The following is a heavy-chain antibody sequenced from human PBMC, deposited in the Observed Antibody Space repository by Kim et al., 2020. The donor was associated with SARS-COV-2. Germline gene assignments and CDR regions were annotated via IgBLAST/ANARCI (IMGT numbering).Heavy chain of an antibody. J-gene: IGHJ1*01. V-gene: IGHV3-15*01. CDR3: TTDEPFRYCSSTSCYIQH. D-gene: IGHD2-2*02. Sequence: KGRFTISRDDSKNTLYLQMNSLKTEDTAVYYCTTDEPFRYCSSTSCYIQHWGQGTLVTVSS.